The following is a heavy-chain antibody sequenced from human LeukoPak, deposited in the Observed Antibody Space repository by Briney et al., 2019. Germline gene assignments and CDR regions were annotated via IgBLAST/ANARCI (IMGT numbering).Heavy chain of an antibody. CDR3: AITVLRYFFTFDY. CDR1: GGSFSGYY. CDR2: INHSGST. J-gene: IGHJ4*02. Sequence: SETLSLTCAVYGGSFSGYYWSWIGQPPGKGLEWIGEINHSGSTNYNPSLKSRVTISVDTSKNQFSLKLSSVTAADTAVYYCAITVLRYFFTFDYWGQGTLVTVSS. D-gene: IGHD3-9*01. V-gene: IGHV4-34*01.